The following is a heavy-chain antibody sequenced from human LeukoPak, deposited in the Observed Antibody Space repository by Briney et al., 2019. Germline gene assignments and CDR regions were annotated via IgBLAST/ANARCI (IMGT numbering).Heavy chain of an antibody. CDR3: ARQSIAAAFGY. Sequence: SETLSLTCAVYGGSFSGYYWSGIRQPPGKGVEWIGEINHSGSTNYNPSLKSRVTISVDTSKNQFSLKLSSVTAADTAVYYCARQSIAAAFGYWGQGTLVTVSS. J-gene: IGHJ4*02. CDR2: INHSGST. CDR1: GGSFSGYY. V-gene: IGHV4-34*01. D-gene: IGHD6-13*01.